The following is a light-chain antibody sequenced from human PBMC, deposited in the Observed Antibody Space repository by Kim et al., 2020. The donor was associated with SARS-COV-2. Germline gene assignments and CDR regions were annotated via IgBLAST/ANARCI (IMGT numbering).Light chain of an antibody. CDR1: TIGRRT. CDR3: QLWDSGSDHVI. J-gene: IGLJ2*01. V-gene: IGLV3-21*03. Sequence: APGKTAPITCGGDTIGRRTVPWYQQKPGQAPVVVIYDNTDRPSGIPGRFSGSNSGNTATLTISRAEAGDEADYYCQLWDSGSDHVIFGGGTQLTVL. CDR2: DNT.